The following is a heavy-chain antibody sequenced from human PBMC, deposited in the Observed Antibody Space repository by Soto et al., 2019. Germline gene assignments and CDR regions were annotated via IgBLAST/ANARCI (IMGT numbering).Heavy chain of an antibody. CDR1: GFTLTSSA. Sequence: ASVKVSCKASGFTLTSSAVQWVGQARGLRLERKGWSVVGSGNTNCAQKVQERVTITRDMSTSRAYMELSSLRSEDSAVYYCAALALMITVPDDGYYSDDWGPGTLLAASS. CDR2: SVVGSGNT. V-gene: IGHV1-58*01. J-gene: IGHJ4*02. CDR3: AALALMITVPDDGYYSDD. D-gene: IGHD3-16*01.